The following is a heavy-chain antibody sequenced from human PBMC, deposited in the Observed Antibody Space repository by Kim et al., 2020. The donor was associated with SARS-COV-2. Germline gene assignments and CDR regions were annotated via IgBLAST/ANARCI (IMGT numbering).Heavy chain of an antibody. CDR1: GFTFRSYW. D-gene: IGHD3-3*01. V-gene: IGHV3-74*01. Sequence: GGSLRLSCAASGFTFRSYWMHWVRQAPGKGLVWVSRINSDGSSTTYADSVQGRFSISRDNAQNTLFLQMYSLRAEDTGVYFCAKDLDPSANYYYYGMEVWGQRPTVTVSS. CDR3: AKDLDPSANYYYYGMEV. J-gene: IGHJ6*01. CDR2: INSDGSST.